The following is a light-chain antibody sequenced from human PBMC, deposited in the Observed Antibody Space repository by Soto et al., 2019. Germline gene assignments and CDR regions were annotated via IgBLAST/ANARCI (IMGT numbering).Light chain of an antibody. V-gene: IGLV2-14*01. CDR3: SSYTTNSAHVV. Sequence: QSALTQPASVSGSPGQSITISCTGTSSDVGSYNYVSWYQQYPRKAPKLMIYDVSNRPSGVSYRFSGSKSGNTASLSISGLQAEDEADDYYSSYTTNSAHVVFGGGTQLTVL. CDR1: SSDVGSYNY. J-gene: IGLJ2*01. CDR2: DVS.